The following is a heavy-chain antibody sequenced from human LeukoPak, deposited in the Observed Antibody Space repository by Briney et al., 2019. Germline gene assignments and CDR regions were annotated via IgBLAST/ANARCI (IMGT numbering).Heavy chain of an antibody. D-gene: IGHD2-2*01. CDR3: ARVQFSRMSKGAFDL. CDR1: GFTFSDYY. V-gene: IGHV3-7*03. J-gene: IGHJ3*01. Sequence: GSLRLSCAASGFTFSDYYMTWVRQAPGKGLERVANIKEDGSEKYYVDSVKGRFTIPRDNAKNSLYLQMNSLRDEDMALYYCARVQFSRMSKGAFDLWGQGTMVIVSS. CDR2: IKEDGSEK.